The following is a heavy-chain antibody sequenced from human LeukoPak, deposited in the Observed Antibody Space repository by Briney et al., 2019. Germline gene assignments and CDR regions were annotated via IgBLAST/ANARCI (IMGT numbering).Heavy chain of an antibody. CDR2: ISYDGTNK. D-gene: IGHD2-2*02. CDR3: ARGDCRGSSCNTSPLHFDY. J-gene: IGHJ4*02. CDR1: GFTFSRHG. V-gene: IGHV3-30*03. Sequence: GGSLRLSCAPSGFTFSRHGMHWVRQAPGKGLEWVSVISYDGTNKYYADAVKGRFTSSRDNSKNTQYLQMNSLRAEDTAVYYCARGDCRGSSCNTSPLHFDYWGQGTLVTVSS.